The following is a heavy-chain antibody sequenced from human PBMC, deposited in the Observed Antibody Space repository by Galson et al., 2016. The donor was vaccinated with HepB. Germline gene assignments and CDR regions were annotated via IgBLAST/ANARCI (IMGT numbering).Heavy chain of an antibody. V-gene: IGHV3-23*01. CDR3: ARDVEQLVYYGMDV. CDR1: GFTFSHYA. Sequence: SLRLSCAASGFTFSHYAMSWVRQAPGKGLEWVSGISSSGGSTYYADSVEGRFTMSRDNSKNTVYLQMNSLRGEDTGVYYCARDVEQLVYYGMDVWGKGTTVTVSS. D-gene: IGHD6-6*01. CDR2: ISSSGGST. J-gene: IGHJ6*04.